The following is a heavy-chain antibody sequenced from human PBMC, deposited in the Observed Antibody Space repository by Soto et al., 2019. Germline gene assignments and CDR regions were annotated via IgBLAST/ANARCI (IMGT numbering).Heavy chain of an antibody. Sequence: PGGSLRLSCAASGFTFSSYAMSWVRQAPGKGLEWVSAISGSGGSTYYADSVKGWFTISRDNSKNTLYLQMNSLRAEDTAVYYCAKDRRIAAAGYYFDYWGQGTLVTVSS. J-gene: IGHJ4*02. D-gene: IGHD6-13*01. V-gene: IGHV3-23*01. CDR1: GFTFSSYA. CDR3: AKDRRIAAAGYYFDY. CDR2: ISGSGGST.